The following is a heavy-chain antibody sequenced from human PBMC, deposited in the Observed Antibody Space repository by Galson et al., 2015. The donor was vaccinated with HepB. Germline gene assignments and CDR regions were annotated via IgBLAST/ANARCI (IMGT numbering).Heavy chain of an antibody. CDR1: GGSFSGYY. CDR2: INHSGST. V-gene: IGHV4-34*01. D-gene: IGHD3-22*01. J-gene: IGHJ3*02. Sequence: ETLSLTCAVYGGSFSGYYWSWIRQPPGKGLEWIGEINHSGSTNYNPSLKSRVTISVDTSKNQFSLKLSSVTAADTAVYYCAKGRAQRFYYDSSGYYYGAFDIWGQGTMVTVSS. CDR3: AKGRAQRFYYDSSGYYYGAFDI.